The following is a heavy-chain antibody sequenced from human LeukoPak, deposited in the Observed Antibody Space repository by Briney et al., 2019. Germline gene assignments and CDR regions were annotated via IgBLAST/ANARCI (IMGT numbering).Heavy chain of an antibody. CDR2: INPNSGGT. CDR3: ARVGCTNINCLNWFDP. D-gene: IGHD2-8*01. V-gene: IGHV1-2*02. J-gene: IGHJ5*02. CDR1: GYTFTDYY. Sequence: GASVKVSCKASGYTFTDYYLHWVRQAPGQGLEWMGWINPNSGGTKYAQKFQGRVTMTRDTSISTAYMELSRLRSDDTAVHYCARVGCTNINCLNWFDPWGQGTLAIVSS.